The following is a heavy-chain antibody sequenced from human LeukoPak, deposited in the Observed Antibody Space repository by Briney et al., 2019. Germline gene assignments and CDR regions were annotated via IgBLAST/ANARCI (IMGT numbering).Heavy chain of an antibody. Sequence: KPSETLSLTCAVYGGSLSGYYLSWIRQPPGKGLEWIGEINHSGSTNYNPSLKSRVTISVDTSKNQFSLKLSSVTAADTAVYYCARSIRGDIVATHFDYWGQGTLVTVSS. D-gene: IGHD5-12*01. J-gene: IGHJ4*02. CDR1: GGSLSGYY. V-gene: IGHV4-34*01. CDR2: INHSGST. CDR3: ARSIRGDIVATHFDY.